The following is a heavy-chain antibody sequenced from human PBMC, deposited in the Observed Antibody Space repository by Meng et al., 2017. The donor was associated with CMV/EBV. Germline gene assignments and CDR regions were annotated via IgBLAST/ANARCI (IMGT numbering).Heavy chain of an antibody. CDR2: IYSGGST. CDR1: GLTVSSKY. V-gene: IGHV3-53*01. J-gene: IGHJ4*02. CDR3: ARGGY. Sequence: LGVSGGALIQPGGSLRLSCATSGLTVSSKYMSLVRQAPGKGLEWVLVIYSGGSTYYADSVKGRFTISRDNAKNSLYLQMNSLRAEDTAVYYCARGGYWGQGTLVTVSS.